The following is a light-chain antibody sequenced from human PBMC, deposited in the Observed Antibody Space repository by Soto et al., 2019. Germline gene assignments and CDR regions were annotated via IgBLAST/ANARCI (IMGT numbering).Light chain of an antibody. CDR3: QSYDSSPLWV. J-gene: IGLJ1*01. CDR1: SGSIASNY. Sequence: NFILTQPHSVSESPGKTVTISCTLSSGSIASNYVQWYQQRPGSAPTTVIYEDNQRPSGVPDRFSGSIDSSSNSASLTISGLKTEDEADYYCQSYDSSPLWVFGTGTKVTVL. CDR2: EDN. V-gene: IGLV6-57*04.